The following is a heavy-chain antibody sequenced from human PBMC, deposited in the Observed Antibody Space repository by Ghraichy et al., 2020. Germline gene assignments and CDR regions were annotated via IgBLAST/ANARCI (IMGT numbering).Heavy chain of an antibody. D-gene: IGHD2/OR15-2a*01. CDR3: AITSKGWYFDL. V-gene: IGHV3-23*01. J-gene: IGHJ2*01. CDR1: GFTFSSYA. Sequence: GGSLRLSCAASGFTFSSYAMSWVRQAPGKGLEWVSAISGSGGSTYYADSVKGRFTISRDNSKNTLYLQMNSLRAEDTALYYCAITSKGWYFDLWGRGTLVTVSS. CDR2: ISGSGGST.